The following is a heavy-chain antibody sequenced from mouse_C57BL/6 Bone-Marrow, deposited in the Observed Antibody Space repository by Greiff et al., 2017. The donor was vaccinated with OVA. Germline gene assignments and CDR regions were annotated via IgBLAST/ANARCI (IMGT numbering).Heavy chain of an antibody. CDR3: ARGPGAMDY. CDR1: GYTFTSYW. Sequence: VKLQQPGAELVRPGTSVKLSCKASGYTFTSYWMHWVKQRPGQGLEWIGVIDPSDSYTNYNQKFKGKGTLTVDTSSSTAYMQLSSLTSEDSAVYYCARGPGAMDYWGQGTSVTVSS. J-gene: IGHJ4*01. CDR2: IDPSDSYT. V-gene: IGHV1-59*01.